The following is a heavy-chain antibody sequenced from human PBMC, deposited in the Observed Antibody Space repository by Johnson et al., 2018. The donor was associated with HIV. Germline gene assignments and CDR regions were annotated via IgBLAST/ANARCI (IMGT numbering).Heavy chain of an antibody. CDR3: ARDGIAAEPKWDAFDI. V-gene: IGHV3-20*04. D-gene: IGHD6-13*01. J-gene: IGHJ3*02. CDR1: GFTFDDYG. Sequence: GGGMVRPGGSLRLSCVASGFTFDDYGMSWVRQAPGKGREWVSGFNWNGGSTRYAGSVKGRFTISRDNAKNSLYLQMNSLRAEDTAVYYCARDGIAAEPKWDAFDIWGQGTMVTVSS. CDR2: FNWNGGST.